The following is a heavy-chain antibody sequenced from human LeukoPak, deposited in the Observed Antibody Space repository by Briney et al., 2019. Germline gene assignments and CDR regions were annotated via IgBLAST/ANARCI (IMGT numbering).Heavy chain of an antibody. CDR1: GGTFSSYA. Sequence: SVTVSCKASGGTFSSYAISWVRQAPGQGLEWMGGIIPIFGTANYAQKFQGRVTITTDESTSTACMELSSLRSEDTAVYYCARGNYDSSGYGGAFDIWGQGTMVTVSS. V-gene: IGHV1-69*05. CDR3: ARGNYDSSGYGGAFDI. CDR2: IIPIFGTA. J-gene: IGHJ3*02. D-gene: IGHD3-22*01.